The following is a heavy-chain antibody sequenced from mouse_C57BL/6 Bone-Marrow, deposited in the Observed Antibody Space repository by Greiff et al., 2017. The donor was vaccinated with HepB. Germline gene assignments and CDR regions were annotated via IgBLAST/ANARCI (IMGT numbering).Heavy chain of an antibody. D-gene: IGHD1-1*01. V-gene: IGHV2-6*01. J-gene: IGHJ3*01. Sequence: VVLVESGPGLVAPSQSLSITCTVSGFSLTSYGVDWVRQSPGKGLEWLGVIWGVGSTNYNSALKSRLSISKDNSKSQVFLKMNSLQTDDTAMYYCASLNYYGSSSWFAYWGQGTLVTVSA. CDR1: GFSLTSYG. CDR3: ASLNYYGSSSWFAY. CDR2: IWGVGST.